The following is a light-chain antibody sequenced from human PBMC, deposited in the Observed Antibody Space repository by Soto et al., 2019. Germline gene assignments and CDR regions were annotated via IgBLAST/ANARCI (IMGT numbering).Light chain of an antibody. CDR1: SSDVGSYNL. V-gene: IGLV2-23*01. J-gene: IGLJ3*02. CDR3: CSYALNYVV. CDR2: EGS. Sequence: QSVLTQPASVSGSPGQSITISCTGTSSDVGSYNLVSWYQQHPGKAPKLMIYEGSKRPSGVSNRFSGSKSGNTASLTISGLQAEDEADYYCCSYALNYVVFGGGTKVTVL.